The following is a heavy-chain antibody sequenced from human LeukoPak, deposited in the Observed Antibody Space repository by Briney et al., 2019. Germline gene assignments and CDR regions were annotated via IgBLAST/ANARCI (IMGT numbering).Heavy chain of an antibody. CDR1: GFTFSSYA. D-gene: IGHD5-12*01. V-gene: IGHV3-30*04. CDR2: ISYDGSNK. Sequence: GGSLRLSCAASGFTFSSYAMHWVRQAPGKGLEWVAVISYDGSNKYYADSVEGRFTISRDNSKNTLYLQMNSLRAEDTAVYYCARDSAYSGYDHAFDIWGQGTMVTVSS. J-gene: IGHJ3*02. CDR3: ARDSAYSGYDHAFDI.